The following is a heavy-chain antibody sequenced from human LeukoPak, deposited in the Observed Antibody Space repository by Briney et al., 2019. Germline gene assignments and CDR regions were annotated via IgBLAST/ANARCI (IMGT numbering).Heavy chain of an antibody. CDR1: GVSISNYY. CDR3: ARGGPYGDY. Sequence: SETLSLTCTASGVSISNYYWSWIRQSAGKGLEWIGRIYTSGYTNYNPSLNSRVTMTIDTSKKHFSLKLSSVAAADTAVYYCARGGPYGDYWGQGTLVTVSS. CDR2: IYTSGYT. J-gene: IGHJ4*02. V-gene: IGHV4-4*07. D-gene: IGHD4-17*01.